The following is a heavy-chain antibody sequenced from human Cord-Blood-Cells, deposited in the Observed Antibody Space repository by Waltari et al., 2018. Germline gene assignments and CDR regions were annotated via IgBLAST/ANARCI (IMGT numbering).Heavy chain of an antibody. Sequence: QVQLVQSGAEVKKPGASVKVSCKASGYTFPGCYMHRMRRAPGQGLEWMGWINPNSGGTNYAQKFQGRVTMTRDTSISTAYMELSRLRSDDTAVYYCASLSKGFGELGLDYWGQGTLVTVSS. J-gene: IGHJ4*02. V-gene: IGHV1-2*02. CDR2: INPNSGGT. D-gene: IGHD3-10*01. CDR1: GYTFPGCY. CDR3: ASLSKGFGELGLDY.